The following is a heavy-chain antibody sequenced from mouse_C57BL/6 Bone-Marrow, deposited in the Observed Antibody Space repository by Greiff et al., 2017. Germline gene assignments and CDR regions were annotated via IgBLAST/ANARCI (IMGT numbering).Heavy chain of an antibody. D-gene: IGHD2-4*01. CDR3: AIKGGHYDYVLYYAMDY. V-gene: IGHV1-74*01. CDR2: IHPSDSDT. CDR1: GYTFTSYW. J-gene: IGHJ4*01. Sequence: QVQLQQPGAELVKPGASVKVSCKASGYTFTSYWMHWVKQRPGQGLEWIGRIHPSDSDTNYNQKFKGKATLTVDKSSSTAYMQLSSLTSADSAVYYCAIKGGHYDYVLYYAMDYWGQGTSVNVSS.